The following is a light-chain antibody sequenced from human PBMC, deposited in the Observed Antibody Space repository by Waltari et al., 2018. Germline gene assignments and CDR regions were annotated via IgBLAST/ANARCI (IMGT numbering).Light chain of an antibody. CDR3: SAWDSSLSAWV. J-gene: IGLJ3*02. CDR2: RNT. CDR1: INYVGDQE. V-gene: IGLV10-54*04. Sequence: QAGLPQSPSVPSALRQTATISCTGNINYVGDQEAACLQQRQGHPPKLLSYRNTNRPSGIAQRFSASRSGNTASLTVTGLQPEDEADYYCSAWDSSLSAWVFGAGTKLTVL.